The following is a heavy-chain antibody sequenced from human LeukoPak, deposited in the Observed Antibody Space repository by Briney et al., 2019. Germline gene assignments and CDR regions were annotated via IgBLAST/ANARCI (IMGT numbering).Heavy chain of an antibody. V-gene: IGHV4-61*02. D-gene: IGHD7-27*01. CDR2: IYTSGST. J-gene: IGHJ4*02. CDR1: GASISGGYYY. CDR3: ARHVLGTGDHLDY. Sequence: SETLSLTCTGSGASISGGYYYWTWIRQPAGKGLEWIGRIYTSGSTNYNPSLKSRVTISVDTSKNQFSLKLSSVTAADTAVYYCARHVLGTGDHLDYWGQGTLVTVSS.